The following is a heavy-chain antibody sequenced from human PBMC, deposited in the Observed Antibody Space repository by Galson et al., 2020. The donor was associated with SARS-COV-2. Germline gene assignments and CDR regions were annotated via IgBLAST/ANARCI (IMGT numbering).Heavy chain of an antibody. V-gene: IGHV3-74*01. CDR2: INSDGSSI. CDR1: GLTFSNYW. Sequence: GGSLRLSCAASGLTFSNYWMHWVRQAPGKGLVWVSRINSDGSSITYADSVKGRFTISRDNAKNTLYLQMNSLRAEDTAVYYCATQEFSYGSSGYEVSAYWMDVWGQGTTVTVSS. D-gene: IGHD3-22*01. CDR3: ATQEFSYGSSGYEVSAYWMDV. J-gene: IGHJ6*02.